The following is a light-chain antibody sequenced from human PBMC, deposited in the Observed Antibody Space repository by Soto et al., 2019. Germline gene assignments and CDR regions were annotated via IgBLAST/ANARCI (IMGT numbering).Light chain of an antibody. Sequence: EIVLTQSPGTLSLSPGERATLSCRASQSVSSSYLAWYQQKPGQAPRLLIYGASSRATGIPDRFSGSGSGTDFTLTISRLEPEDVAVYYCQQYGSSLLTFGGGTQGEIK. J-gene: IGKJ4*01. CDR3: QQYGSSLLT. V-gene: IGKV3-20*01. CDR2: GAS. CDR1: QSVSSSY.